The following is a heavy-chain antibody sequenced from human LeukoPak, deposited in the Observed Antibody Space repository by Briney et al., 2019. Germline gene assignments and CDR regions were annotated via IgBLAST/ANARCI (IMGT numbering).Heavy chain of an antibody. CDR2: IKPDGSEK. V-gene: IGHV3-7*01. J-gene: IGHJ4*02. D-gene: IGHD6-19*01. Sequence: PGGSLRLSCADSGFTFSTYWRSWVRQVPGKGLEGVAIIKPDGSEKYYVDYVKGRLTSSSDKAKNSLSLQLNSLRAEDTALFYCARDRGGRGWYEFESWGQGTLVSVSS. CDR1: GFTFSTYW. CDR3: ARDRGGRGWYEFES.